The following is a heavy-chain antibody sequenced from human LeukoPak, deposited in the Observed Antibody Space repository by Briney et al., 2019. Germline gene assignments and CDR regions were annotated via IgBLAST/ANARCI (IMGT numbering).Heavy chain of an antibody. CDR1: GGSISSGSYY. V-gene: IGHV4-61*02. Sequence: SQTLSLTCTVSGGSISSGSYYWSWIRQPAGKGLEWIGRIYTSGSINYNPSLKSRVTISVGTSENQFSLKLSSVTAADTAVYYCARGLTGSNYYYMDVWGKGTTVTVSS. CDR2: IYTSGSI. CDR3: ARGLTGSNYYYMDV. D-gene: IGHD3-10*01. J-gene: IGHJ6*03.